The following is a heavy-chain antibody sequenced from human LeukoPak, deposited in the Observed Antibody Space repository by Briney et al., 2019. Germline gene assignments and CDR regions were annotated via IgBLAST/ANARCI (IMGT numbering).Heavy chain of an antibody. CDR2: ISGSGGST. CDR3: AKKSSSRNSYYYYGMDV. Sequence: GDSLRLSCAASGFTFSSYAMSWVRQAPGKGLEWVSAISGSGGSTYYADSVKGRFTISRDNSKNTLYLQMNSLRAEDTAVYYCAKKSSSRNSYYYYGMDVWGQGTTVTVSS. J-gene: IGHJ6*02. D-gene: IGHD1-1*01. V-gene: IGHV3-23*01. CDR1: GFTFSSYA.